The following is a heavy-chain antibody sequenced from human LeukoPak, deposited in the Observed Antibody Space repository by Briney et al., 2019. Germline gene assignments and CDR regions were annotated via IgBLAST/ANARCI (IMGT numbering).Heavy chain of an antibody. Sequence: SETLSLTCTVSGGSISSYYWSWIRQPPGKGLERIACIYYSGSTNYNPSLKSRVTISVDTSKNQFSLKLSSVTAADTAVYYCARKPRGGYYYYYYMDVWGKGTTVTVSS. V-gene: IGHV4-59*12. CDR1: GGSISSYY. J-gene: IGHJ6*03. D-gene: IGHD1-14*01. CDR2: IYYSGST. CDR3: ARKPRGGYYYYYYMDV.